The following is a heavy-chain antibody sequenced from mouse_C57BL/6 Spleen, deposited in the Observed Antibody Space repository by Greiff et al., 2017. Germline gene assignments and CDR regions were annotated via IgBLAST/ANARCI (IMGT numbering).Heavy chain of an antibody. CDR2: ISYDGSN. CDR3: ARDWDWFAY. CDR1: GYSITSGYY. J-gene: IGHJ3*01. D-gene: IGHD4-1*01. V-gene: IGHV3-6*01. Sequence: DVKLQESGPGHVKPSQSLSLTCSVTGYSITSGYYWNWIRQFPGNKLEWMGYISYDGSNNYNPSLKNRISITRDTSKNQFFLKLNSVTTEDTATYYCARDWDWFAYWGQGTLVTVSA.